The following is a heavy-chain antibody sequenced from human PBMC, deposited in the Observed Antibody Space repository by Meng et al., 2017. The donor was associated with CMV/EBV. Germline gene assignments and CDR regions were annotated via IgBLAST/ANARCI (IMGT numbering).Heavy chain of an antibody. D-gene: IGHD5-18*01. CDR2: INPTGGST. Sequence: ASVKVSCEASGYTFSNYYMHWVRQAPGQGLEWMGVINPTGGSTNYAQKFQGRVTMTRDTSTSTVYMELSSLRSEDTAVYYCARDPGGNSYGSLSYFDYWGQGTLVTVSS. J-gene: IGHJ4*02. CDR3: ARDPGGNSYGSLSYFDY. CDR1: GYTFSNYY. V-gene: IGHV1-46*01.